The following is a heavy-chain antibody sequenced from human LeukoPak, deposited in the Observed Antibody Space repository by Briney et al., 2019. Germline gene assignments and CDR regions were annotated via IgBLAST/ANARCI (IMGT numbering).Heavy chain of an antibody. CDR1: GDSISSYY. D-gene: IGHD6-13*01. V-gene: IGHV4-34*01. CDR2: INHSGST. J-gene: IGHJ1*01. Sequence: SETLSLTCTVSGDSISSYYWSWIRQPPGKGLEWIGEINHSGSTNYNPSLKSRVTISVDTSKNQFSLKLSSVTAADTAVYYCARPSWSLGYFQHWGQGTLVTVSS. CDR3: ARPSWSLGYFQH.